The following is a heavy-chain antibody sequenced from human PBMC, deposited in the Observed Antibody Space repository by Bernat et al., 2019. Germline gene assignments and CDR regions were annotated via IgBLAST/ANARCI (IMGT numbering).Heavy chain of an antibody. J-gene: IGHJ4*02. V-gene: IGHV3-21*01. CDR2: ISSSSSYI. CDR1: GFTFSNAW. D-gene: IGHD6-13*01. Sequence: EVQLVESGGGLVKPGGSLRLSCAASGFTFSNAWMNWVRQAPGKGLEWVSSISSSSSYIYYADSVKGRFTISRDNAKNSLYLQMNSLRAEDTAVYYCARDLPGSSSSWTGFDYWGQGTQVTVSS. CDR3: ARDLPGSSSSWTGFDY.